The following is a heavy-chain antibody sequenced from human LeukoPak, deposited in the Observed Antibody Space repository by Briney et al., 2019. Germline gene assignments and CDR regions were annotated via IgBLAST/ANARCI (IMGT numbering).Heavy chain of an antibody. D-gene: IGHD1-26*01. CDR3: ARADDGSYEYYFDY. J-gene: IGHJ4*02. CDR2: IKQDGSEK. Sequence: GGSLRLSCAASGFTFSSYWMSWVRQAPGKGLEWMANIKQDGSEKYYVDSVKGRFTISRDNAKNSLYLQMNSLRAEDTAVYYCARADDGSYEYYFDYWGQGTLVTVSS. V-gene: IGHV3-7*01. CDR1: GFTFSSYW.